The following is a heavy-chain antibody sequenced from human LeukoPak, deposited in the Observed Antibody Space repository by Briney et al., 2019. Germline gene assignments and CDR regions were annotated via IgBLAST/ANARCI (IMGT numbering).Heavy chain of an antibody. CDR2: IYHSGST. J-gene: IGHJ4*02. Sequence: SQTLSLTCAVSGGSISSGGYSWSWIRQPPGKGLEWIGYIYHSGSTYYNPSLKSRVTISVDTSKNQFSLKLSSVTAADTAVYYCARAGRGRTYYDILTGYPPFDYWGQGTLVTVSS. CDR3: ARAGRGRTYYDILTGYPPFDY. V-gene: IGHV4-30-2*01. D-gene: IGHD3-9*01. CDR1: GGSISSGGYS.